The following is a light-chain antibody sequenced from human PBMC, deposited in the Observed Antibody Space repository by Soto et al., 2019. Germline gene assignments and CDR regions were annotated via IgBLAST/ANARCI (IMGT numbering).Light chain of an antibody. CDR3: LSFDSSLSVV. Sequence: QSVLTQPPSVSGAPGQRVTISCTGSSSNIGAGYDVHWYQQLPGRAPKLLIYGNTNRPSGVPDRFSGPKSGTSASLAITGLQAEAEADYYCLSFDSSLSVVFGGGTKLTVL. CDR1: SSNIGAGYD. CDR2: GNT. V-gene: IGLV1-40*01. J-gene: IGLJ2*01.